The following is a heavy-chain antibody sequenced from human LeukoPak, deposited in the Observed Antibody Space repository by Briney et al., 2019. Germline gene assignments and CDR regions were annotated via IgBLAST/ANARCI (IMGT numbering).Heavy chain of an antibody. J-gene: IGHJ3*02. V-gene: IGHV1-24*01. CDR2: LDPEDGEA. Sequence: ASVKVSRKVSGYTLSDLAMHWVRQAPGKGLEWMGGLDPEDGEAIYAQPLQGRVTMTEDTSTDTAYMELSSLRSEDTAVYYCATRNFGDYGAFDIWGPGTMVTVSS. CDR3: ATRNFGDYGAFDI. CDR1: GYTLSDLA. D-gene: IGHD4-17*01.